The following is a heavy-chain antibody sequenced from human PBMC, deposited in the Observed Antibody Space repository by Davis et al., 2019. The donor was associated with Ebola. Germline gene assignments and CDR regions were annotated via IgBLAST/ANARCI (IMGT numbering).Heavy chain of an antibody. J-gene: IGHJ3*02. CDR2: IDSSASTI. CDR3: AKDLGSRSHLFDAFDM. Sequence: GESLKISCEVSGFTFSSNEMTWVRQAPGKGLEWVSYIDSSASTIYYADSVKGRFTISRDNAKNSLYLQMNSLRAEDTAVYYCAKDLGSRSHLFDAFDMWGQGTMVTVSS. V-gene: IGHV3-48*03. CDR1: GFTFSSNE. D-gene: IGHD6-6*01.